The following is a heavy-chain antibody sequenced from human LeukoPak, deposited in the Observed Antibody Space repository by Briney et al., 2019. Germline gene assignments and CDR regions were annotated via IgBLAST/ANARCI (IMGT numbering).Heavy chain of an antibody. CDR3: AREQLGFLEC. Sequence: GGSLRLSCAASGFTFSSYWMHWVRHTPGKGLVWVSRIKGDGSSTSYADSVKGRFTISRDNAKNTLYLQMNSLRAEDTAVYYCAREQLGFLECGGQGTLVTVSS. J-gene: IGHJ4*02. CDR1: GFTFSSYW. CDR2: IKGDGSST. D-gene: IGHD3-3*02. V-gene: IGHV3-74*01.